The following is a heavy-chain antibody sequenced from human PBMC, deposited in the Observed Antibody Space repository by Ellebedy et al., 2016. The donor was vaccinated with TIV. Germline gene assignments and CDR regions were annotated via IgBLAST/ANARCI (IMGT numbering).Heavy chain of an antibody. CDR2: IYYTVTT. J-gene: IGHJ4*02. CDR1: GGPISRYY. Sequence: PSETLSLTCILPGGPISRYYWSWIRQPPGRGLEWIGNIYYTVTTNYTPSLQSRVTISLDTSKNQFSLRLTSVTAADTAVYYCARIGGVSFGERPFDYWGQGTLVTVSS. V-gene: IGHV4-59*01. CDR3: ARIGGVSFGERPFDY. D-gene: IGHD3-10*01.